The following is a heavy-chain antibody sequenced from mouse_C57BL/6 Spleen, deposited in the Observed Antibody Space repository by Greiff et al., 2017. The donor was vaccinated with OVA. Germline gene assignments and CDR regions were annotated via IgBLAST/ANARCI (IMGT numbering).Heavy chain of an antibody. CDR2: FYPGCGSI. CDR1: GYTFTEYT. CDR3: AIHEYMYYCSSRYFAV. D-gene: IGHD1-1*01. J-gene: IGHJ1*03. V-gene: IGHV1-62-2*01. Sequence: QVQLQQSGAELVKPGASVKLSCKASGYTFTEYTIHWEKQRSGQGLEWIGWFYPGCGSIKYNEKFKDKATLTADKSSSTVYMEPSSLTSENSAVYFCAIHEYMYYCSSRYFAVWGTGTTVTVSS.